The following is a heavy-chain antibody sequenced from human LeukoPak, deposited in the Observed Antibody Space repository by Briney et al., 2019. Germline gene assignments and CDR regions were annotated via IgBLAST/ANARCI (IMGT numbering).Heavy chain of an antibody. CDR2: IIPILGIA. Sequence: SVKVSCKASGGTFSSYAISWVRQAPGQGLEWMGRIIPILGIANYAQKFQGRVTITADESTSTAYMELSSLRSEDTAVYYCASSSPSSGIAAARDAFDIWGQATMVTVSS. CDR3: ASSSPSSGIAAARDAFDI. CDR1: GGTFSSYA. J-gene: IGHJ3*02. D-gene: IGHD6-13*01. V-gene: IGHV1-69*04.